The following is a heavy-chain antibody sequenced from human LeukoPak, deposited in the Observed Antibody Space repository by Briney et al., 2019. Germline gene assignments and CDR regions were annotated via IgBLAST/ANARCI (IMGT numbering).Heavy chain of an antibody. CDR3: ARDRGYYDSSGYFNFDY. J-gene: IGHJ4*02. Sequence: ASVKVSCKASGYTFTGYYMHWVRQAPGQGLEWMGWINPNSGGTNYAQKFQGRVTMTRDTSISTAYMELCRLRSDDTAVYYCARDRGYYDSSGYFNFDYWGQGTLVTVSS. CDR1: GYTFTGYY. D-gene: IGHD3-22*01. V-gene: IGHV1-2*02. CDR2: INPNSGGT.